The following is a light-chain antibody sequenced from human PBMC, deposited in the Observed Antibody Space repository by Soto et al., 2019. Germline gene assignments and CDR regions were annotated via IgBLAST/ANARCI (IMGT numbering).Light chain of an antibody. CDR2: YAS. CDR1: QSVHSN. V-gene: IGKV3-15*01. CDR3: QHYSNWPPT. Sequence: EVVMTQSPATLSVSPGERATLSCRASQSVHSNLAWYQQKPGQAPSLLISYASTMATGIPARFSGSGSGTEFTLTISSLQSEDFGVYYCQHYSNWPPTFGPGTKVEIK. J-gene: IGKJ3*01.